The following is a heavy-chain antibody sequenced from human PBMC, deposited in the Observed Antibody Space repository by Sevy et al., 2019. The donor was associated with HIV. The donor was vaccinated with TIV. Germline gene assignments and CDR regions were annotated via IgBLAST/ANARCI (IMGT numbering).Heavy chain of an antibody. CDR1: GGSISSSNW. J-gene: IGHJ4*02. D-gene: IGHD6-13*01. CDR3: ARDKGIAAAGKRLYSFDY. Sequence: SETLSLTCAVSGGSISSSNWWSWVRQPPGKGLEWIGEIYRSGSTNYNPSLKSRGTISVDKSKNQFSLKLSSVTAADTAVYYCARDKGIAAAGKRLYSFDYWGQGTLVTVSS. V-gene: IGHV4-4*02. CDR2: IYRSGST.